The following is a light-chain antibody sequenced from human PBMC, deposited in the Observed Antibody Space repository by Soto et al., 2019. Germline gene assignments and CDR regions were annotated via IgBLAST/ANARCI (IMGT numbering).Light chain of an antibody. J-gene: IGKJ1*01. Sequence: DIQMTQSPSTLSASVGDRVTITCRASQSISTWLAWYQQKPGKAPKLLIYKASTLKSGVPSRFRGSGSGTEFTLTISSLQPDDFATYYCQHYNSYSEAFGQGNKVDIK. CDR2: KAS. CDR1: QSISTW. V-gene: IGKV1-5*03. CDR3: QHYNSYSEA.